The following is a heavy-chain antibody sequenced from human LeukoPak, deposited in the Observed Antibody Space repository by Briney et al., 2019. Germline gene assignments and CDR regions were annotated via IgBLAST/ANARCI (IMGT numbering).Heavy chain of an antibody. J-gene: IGHJ4*02. D-gene: IGHD1-1*01. Sequence: GGSLRLSCGASGFMFSNNWMSWVRQAPGKGLEWMANIKRDGSNEYYADSVKGRFTISRDNAKNSLYLHMNSLRVEDTAIYYCVININWSFGSWGQGDVVIVSS. V-gene: IGHV3-7*01. CDR3: VININWSFGS. CDR2: IKRDGSNE. CDR1: GFMFSNNW.